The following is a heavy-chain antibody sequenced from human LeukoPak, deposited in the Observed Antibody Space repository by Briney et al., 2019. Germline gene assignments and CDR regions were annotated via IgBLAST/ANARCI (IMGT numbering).Heavy chain of an antibody. CDR1: GGSFSGYY. CDR2: IYHRGNT. CDR3: ARQGCSTTPWHPRARDAFDI. J-gene: IGHJ3*02. D-gene: IGHD1-14*01. Sequence: SETLSLTCAVYGGSFSGYYWSWIRQSPGKGLEWIGEIYHRGNTNYNPSLKSRVTISVDTSKNQFSLKLSSVTAADTAVYYCARQGCSTTPWHPRARDAFDIWGQGTMVTVSS. V-gene: IGHV4-34*01.